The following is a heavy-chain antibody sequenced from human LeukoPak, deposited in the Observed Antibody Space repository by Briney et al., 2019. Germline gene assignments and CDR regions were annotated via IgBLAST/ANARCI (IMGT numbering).Heavy chain of an antibody. Sequence: GGSLRLSCAASGFSFSTYWVSWVRQAPGKGLEWVANIQQDGSEKYYVDSVKGRFTISRDNAKNSLYLQMNSLRAEDTAVYYCASSRNGSHCGYCDYWGQGTLVSGSS. CDR2: IQQDGSEK. CDR1: GFSFSTYW. CDR3: ASSRNGSHCGYCDY. D-gene: IGHD5-24*01. J-gene: IGHJ4*02. V-gene: IGHV3-7*01.